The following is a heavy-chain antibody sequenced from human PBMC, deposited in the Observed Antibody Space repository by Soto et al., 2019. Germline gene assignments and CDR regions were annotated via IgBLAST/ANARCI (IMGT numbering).Heavy chain of an antibody. D-gene: IGHD2-15*01. CDR1: GFTFSNQS. CDR3: VIDAAWSFDF. V-gene: IGHV3-7*01. J-gene: IGHJ4*02. CDR2: INADGRQK. Sequence: EMQLVESGGVLVQPGGSLRLSCAASGFTFSNQSMSWVRQAPGKGLEWVAKINADGRQKTYMDSVKGRFIISRDNPRNSLELQMDGLRAEDTAGYHCVIDAAWSFDFWGQGTLVTVSS.